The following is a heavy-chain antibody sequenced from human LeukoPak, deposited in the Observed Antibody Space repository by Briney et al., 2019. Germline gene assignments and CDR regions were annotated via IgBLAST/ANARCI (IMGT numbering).Heavy chain of an antibody. J-gene: IGHJ4*02. V-gene: IGHV3-7*03. CDR1: EFTFSGYW. CDR2: IKQDGSEK. D-gene: IGHD1-26*01. Sequence: PGGSLRLSCAASEFTFSGYWMSWVRQAPGKGLEWVANIKQDGSEKYYVDSVKGRFTISRDNAKNSLYLQMNSLRAGDTAVYYCARVGATMDFDYWGQGTLVTVSS. CDR3: ARVGATMDFDY.